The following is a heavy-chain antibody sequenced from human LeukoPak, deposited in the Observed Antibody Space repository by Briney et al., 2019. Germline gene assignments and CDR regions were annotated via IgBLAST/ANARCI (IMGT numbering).Heavy chain of an antibody. CDR2: IIPIFGTA. CDR1: GGTFSSYA. Sequence: ASVKVSCKASGGTFSSYAISWVRQAPGQGLEWMGVIIPIFGTANYAQKFQGRVTITADESTSTAYMELSSLRSEDTAVYYCARSRLSGSGSYYAFDYWGQGTLVTVSS. J-gene: IGHJ4*02. CDR3: ARSRLSGSGSYYAFDY. D-gene: IGHD3-10*01. V-gene: IGHV1-69*13.